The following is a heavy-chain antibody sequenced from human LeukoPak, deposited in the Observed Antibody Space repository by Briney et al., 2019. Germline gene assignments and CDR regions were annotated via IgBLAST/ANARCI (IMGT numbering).Heavy chain of an antibody. V-gene: IGHV1-8*01. CDR2: MNPNSGNT. Sequence: GASVKVSCKASGYTFTTYDINWVRQATGQGLEWMGWMNPNSGNTGYTQKFQGRVTMTRNTSISTAYMELSSLRSEDTAVYYCARGRGSGHKENWFDPWGQGTLVTVSS. D-gene: IGHD6-19*01. J-gene: IGHJ5*02. CDR1: GYTFTTYD. CDR3: ARGRGSGHKENWFDP.